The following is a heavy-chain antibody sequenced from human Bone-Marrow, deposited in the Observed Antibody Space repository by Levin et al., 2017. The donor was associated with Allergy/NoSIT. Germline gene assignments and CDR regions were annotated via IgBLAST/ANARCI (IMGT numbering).Heavy chain of an antibody. CDR1: GYTFATYA. CDR2: INGGNGDT. Sequence: GESLKISCKASGYTFATYALHWVRQAPGQRLEWMGWINGGNGDTYYSQKFRPRVTFNRDTSARTAYMELSSLRSEDTAFYYCAREPLNGIFDYWGQGTLVTVSS. V-gene: IGHV1-3*01. CDR3: AREPLNGIFDY. D-gene: IGHD1-14*01. J-gene: IGHJ4*02.